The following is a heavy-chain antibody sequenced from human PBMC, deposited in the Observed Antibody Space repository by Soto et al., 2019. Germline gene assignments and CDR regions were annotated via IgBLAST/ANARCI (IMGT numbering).Heavy chain of an antibody. J-gene: IGHJ2*01. CDR2: IYTSGST. CDR1: GGSISSYY. CDR3: ARSIAARSYWYFDL. V-gene: IGHV4-4*07. Sequence: QVQLQESGPGLVKPSETLSLTCTVSGGSISSYYWSWIRQPTGKGLEWIGRIYTSGSTNYNPSLKSRVTMSVDTSKNQFSLKLSSVTAADTAVYYCARSIAARSYWYFDLWGRGTLVTVSS. D-gene: IGHD6-6*01.